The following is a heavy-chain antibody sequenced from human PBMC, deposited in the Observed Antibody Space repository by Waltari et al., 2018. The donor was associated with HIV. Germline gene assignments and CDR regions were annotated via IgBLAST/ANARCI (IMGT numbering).Heavy chain of an antibody. CDR2: IYPNSGDK. CDR1: GYTFTDYY. Sequence: QVHLVQSGAEVRKPGASVKGSCKTSGYTFTDYYIHWVGQAPGQGPQWMGWIYPNSGDKHFAGKFTGRVTLTRDTSIRTAYVEVSNLRSDDTAVYYCGRQMTFYDALDIWGQGTMVSVSS. V-gene: IGHV1-2*02. CDR3: GRQMTFYDALDI. J-gene: IGHJ3*02.